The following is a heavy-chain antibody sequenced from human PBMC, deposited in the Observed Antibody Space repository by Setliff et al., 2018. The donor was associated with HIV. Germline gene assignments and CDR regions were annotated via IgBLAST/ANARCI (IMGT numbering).Heavy chain of an antibody. CDR2: IHITGNT. D-gene: IGHD6-19*01. J-gene: IGHJ4*03. CDR3: ASLKPVTGTGAPFAL. Sequence: SETLSLTCSVSGGSINRGNYYWTWIRQSAGKGLEWIGHIHITGNTDYNPSLKSRVTISLDTAKNQFSLKMTSLTAADTAFYFCASLKPVTGTGAPFALWGQGTLVTVSS. CDR1: GGSINRGNYY. V-gene: IGHV4-61*09.